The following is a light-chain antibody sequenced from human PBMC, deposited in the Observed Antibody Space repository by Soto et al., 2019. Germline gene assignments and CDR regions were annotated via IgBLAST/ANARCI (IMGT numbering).Light chain of an antibody. CDR3: QQYGSSQFT. CDR2: GAA. CDR1: QSVFSS. V-gene: IGKV3-15*01. Sequence: EIVMTQSPATLSVSPGERATLSCRASQSVFSSLAWFQQKPGQAPRLLIYGAATRATGIAARFSGSGSGTEFTLTISRLEPDDFAVYYCQQYGSSQFTFGPGTKVNIK. J-gene: IGKJ3*01.